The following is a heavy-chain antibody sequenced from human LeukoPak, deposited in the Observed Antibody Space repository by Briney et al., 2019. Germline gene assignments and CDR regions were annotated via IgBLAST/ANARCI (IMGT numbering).Heavy chain of an antibody. CDR2: IYTSGST. CDR1: GGSISSYY. Sequence: SETLSLTCTVSGGSISSYYWSWIRQPAGKGLEWIGRIYTSGSTNYNPSLKSRVTMSVDTSKNHFSLKMSSVTAADTAVYYCASTQTAPGYCSGGSCYWALDYWGQGTLVTVSS. V-gene: IGHV4-4*07. CDR3: ASTQTAPGYCSGGSCYWALDY. J-gene: IGHJ4*02. D-gene: IGHD2-15*01.